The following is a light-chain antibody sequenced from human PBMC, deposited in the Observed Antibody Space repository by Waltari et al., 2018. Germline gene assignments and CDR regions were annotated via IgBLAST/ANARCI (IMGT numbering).Light chain of an antibody. J-gene: IGLJ1*01. V-gene: IGLV1-44*01. CDR3: SAWDHSLHVHV. Sequence: QSALTQEASVSGTVGQTVTLSCAGNSNNVGSRDVGWYQQISRGAPTTVMFGTSLPSGIPERFSGSKSGTTASLAISGLQPEDEAEYFCSAWDHSLHVHVFGTGTQVTVL. CDR2: GTS. CDR1: SNNVGSRD.